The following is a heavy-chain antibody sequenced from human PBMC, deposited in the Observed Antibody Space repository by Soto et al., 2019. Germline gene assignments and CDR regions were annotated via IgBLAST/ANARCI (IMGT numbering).Heavy chain of an antibody. CDR1: GFTFSGSS. D-gene: IGHD3-16*01. J-gene: IGHJ4*02. CDR2: IRSKANSYAT. CDR3: MRGYDYIWGSYSFDY. Sequence: PGGSLRLSCAASGFTFSGSSMHWVRQASGKGLEWVGRIRSKANSYATAYAASVKGRFTISRDDSKNTAYLQMNSLKTEDTAVYYCMRGYDYIWGSYSFDYWGQGTLVTVSS. V-gene: IGHV3-73*01.